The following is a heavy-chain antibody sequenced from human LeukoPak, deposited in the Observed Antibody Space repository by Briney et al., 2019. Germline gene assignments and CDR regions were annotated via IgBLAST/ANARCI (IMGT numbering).Heavy chain of an antibody. D-gene: IGHD3-22*01. J-gene: IGHJ4*02. V-gene: IGHV4-61*01. CDR1: GGSVSSDNYF. CDR3: ARFYHDTPSYYYFDY. CDR2: VYYSGGT. Sequence: PSETLSLTCTVSGGSVSSDNYFWSWIRQPPGKGLEWIGYVYYSGGTNYNPSLKSRVTISVDTSKNQFSLRLTSITAADTAVYYCARFYHDTPSYYYFDYWGQGTLVTVSS.